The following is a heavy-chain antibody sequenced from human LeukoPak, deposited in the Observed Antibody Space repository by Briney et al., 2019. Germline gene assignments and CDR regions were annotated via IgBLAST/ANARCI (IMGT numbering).Heavy chain of an antibody. J-gene: IGHJ4*02. Sequence: SETLSLTCAVSGGSFSGFYWSWIRQPPGGGLEWIADINHSGTTNYNPSLKSRVTISVDTSKNQFSLNLKSMTAADTAVYYRTRQYSSSYYSDYWGQGTLVTVSS. D-gene: IGHD6-6*01. CDR1: GGSFSGFY. CDR3: TRQYSSSYYSDY. CDR2: INHSGTT. V-gene: IGHV4-34*01.